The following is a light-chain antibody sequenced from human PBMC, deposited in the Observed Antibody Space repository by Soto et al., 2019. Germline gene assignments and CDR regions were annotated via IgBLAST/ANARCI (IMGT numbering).Light chain of an antibody. CDR2: EVS. CDR1: SNDVGGYNY. CDR3: SSYTGSNIRYV. V-gene: IGLV2-14*01. Sequence: QSVLTQPASVSGSPGQSITISCTGTSNDVGGYNYVSWYQHHPGKAPKLMIYEVSDRPSGVSNRFPGSKSGNTASLTISGLQAEDEADYYCSSYTGSNIRYVFGTRTKGTVL. J-gene: IGLJ1*01.